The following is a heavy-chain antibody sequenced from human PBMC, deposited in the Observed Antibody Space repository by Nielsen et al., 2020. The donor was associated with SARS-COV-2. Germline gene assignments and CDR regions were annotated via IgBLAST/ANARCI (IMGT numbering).Heavy chain of an antibody. Sequence: GESLKISCAASGFTFSSYAMSWVRQAPGKGLEWVSAISGSGGSTYYADSVKGRFTISRDNAKNSLYLQMNSLRAEDTAVYYCASDGFVVVTTYFDYWGQGTLVTVSS. CDR1: GFTFSSYA. CDR3: ASDGFVVVTTYFDY. D-gene: IGHD2-21*02. CDR2: ISGSGGST. J-gene: IGHJ4*02. V-gene: IGHV3-23*01.